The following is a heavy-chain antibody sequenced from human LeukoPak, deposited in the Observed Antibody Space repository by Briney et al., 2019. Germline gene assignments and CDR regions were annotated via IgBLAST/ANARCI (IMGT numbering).Heavy chain of an antibody. D-gene: IGHD4-11*01. CDR2: INPNSDGT. J-gene: IGHJ6*03. V-gene: IGHV1-2*02. CDR3: ARDHAVTTYYYYYYYMDV. CDR1: GYTFTGYY. Sequence: AAVKVSCKASGYTFTGYYMHWVRQAPGQGLEWMGWINPNSDGTNYAQKFQGRVTMTRDTSISTAYMELSRLRSDDTAVYYCARDHAVTTYYYYYYYMDVWGKGTTVTVSS.